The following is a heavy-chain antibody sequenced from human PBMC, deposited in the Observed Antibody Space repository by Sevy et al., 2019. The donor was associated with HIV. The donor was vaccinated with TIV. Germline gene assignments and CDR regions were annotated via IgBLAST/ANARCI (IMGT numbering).Heavy chain of an antibody. CDR3: AKDRAASGPGWYFDL. J-gene: IGHJ2*01. Sequence: GGSLRLSCAASGFTFDDFAMHWVRQSPGKGLEWVSGINWNSGRTEYGDSVKGRFTISRHNTKDSLYLQMHSLRHEDTAFYYCAKDRAASGPGWYFDLWGRGTLVTVSS. D-gene: IGHD6-13*01. V-gene: IGHV3-9*01. CDR1: GFTFDDFA. CDR2: INWNSGRT.